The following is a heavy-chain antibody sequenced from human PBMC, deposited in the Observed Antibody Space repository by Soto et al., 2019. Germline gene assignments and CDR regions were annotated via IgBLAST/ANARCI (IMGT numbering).Heavy chain of an antibody. CDR3: ARQKTCSTMIVVVIGGDAFDI. V-gene: IGHV3-30*03. Sequence: GGSLRLSCAASGFTFSSYGMHWVRQAPGKGLEWVAVISYDGSNKYYADSVKGRFTISRDNSKNTLYLQMNSLRAEDTAVYYCARQKTCSTMIVVVIGGDAFDIWGQGTMVTVS. J-gene: IGHJ3*02. CDR1: GFTFSSYG. D-gene: IGHD3-22*01. CDR2: ISYDGSNK.